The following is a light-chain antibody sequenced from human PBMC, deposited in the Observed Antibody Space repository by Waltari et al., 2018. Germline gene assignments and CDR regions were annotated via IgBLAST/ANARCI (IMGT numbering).Light chain of an antibody. CDR1: NIGSKS. Sequence: SYVLTQPPSVSVAPGKTARITCGGNNIGSKSVHWYQQKPGQAPVLVVYDDSDRPAGIRERFSGAKAGNTATLTISRVEAGDEADYYCQVWDSSSDHRVFGGGTKLTVL. J-gene: IGLJ3*02. V-gene: IGLV3-21*03. CDR2: DDS. CDR3: QVWDSSSDHRV.